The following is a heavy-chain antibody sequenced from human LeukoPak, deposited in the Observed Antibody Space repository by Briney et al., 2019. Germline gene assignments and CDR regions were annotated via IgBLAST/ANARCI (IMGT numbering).Heavy chain of an antibody. Sequence: PGGSLRLSCAASGFTFSSHSMSWVRQAPGKGLEWVSAITYSGEYTDYADSVKGRFTISRDNSKNTLYLQMSSLRADDTAVYFCAKRSSGTSGYFDSWGQGTLVTVSS. CDR2: ITYSGEYT. CDR3: AKRSSGTSGYFDS. J-gene: IGHJ4*02. D-gene: IGHD6-25*01. CDR1: GFTFSSHS. V-gene: IGHV3-23*01.